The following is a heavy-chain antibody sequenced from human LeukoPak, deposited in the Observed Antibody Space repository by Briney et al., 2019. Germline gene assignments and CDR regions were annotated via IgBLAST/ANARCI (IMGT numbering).Heavy chain of an antibody. J-gene: IGHJ4*02. CDR1: GGSISSTTYY. CDR2: INHSGST. V-gene: IGHV4-39*07. CDR3: ARGLEYFDY. Sequence: SETLSLTCTVSGGSISSTTYYWSWIRQPPGKGLEWIGEINHSGSTNYNPSLKSRVTISVDTSKNQFSLKLSSVTAADTAVYYCARGLEYFDYWGQGTLVTVSS. D-gene: IGHD1-1*01.